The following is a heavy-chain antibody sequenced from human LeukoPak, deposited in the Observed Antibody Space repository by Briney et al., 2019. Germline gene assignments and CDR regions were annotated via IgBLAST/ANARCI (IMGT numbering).Heavy chain of an antibody. CDR1: GFTFSDYD. Sequence: GGSLRLSCAASGFTFSDYDVNWVRQAPGKGLEWVSYISSVGKTIYYADSVKGRYTISRDNARNSLYLEMHSLTVEDTAVYYCARDLATIGYGMDVWGQGTTVTVSS. CDR2: ISSVGKTI. CDR3: ARDLATIGYGMDV. J-gene: IGHJ6*02. D-gene: IGHD5-24*01. V-gene: IGHV3-48*03.